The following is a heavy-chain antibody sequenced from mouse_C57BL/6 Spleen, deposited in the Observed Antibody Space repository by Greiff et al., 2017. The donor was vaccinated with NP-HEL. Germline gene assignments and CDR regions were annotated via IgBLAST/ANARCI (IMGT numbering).Heavy chain of an antibody. D-gene: IGHD1-1*01. CDR3: ASYGSSPSWFAY. Sequence: LVESGAELVKPGASVKISCKASGYAFSSYWMNWVKQRPGKGLEWIGQIYPGDGDTNYNGKFKGKATLTADKSSSTAYMQLSSLTSEDSAVYFCASYGSSPSWFAYWGQGTLVTVSA. CDR2: IYPGDGDT. J-gene: IGHJ3*01. CDR1: GYAFSSYW. V-gene: IGHV1-80*01.